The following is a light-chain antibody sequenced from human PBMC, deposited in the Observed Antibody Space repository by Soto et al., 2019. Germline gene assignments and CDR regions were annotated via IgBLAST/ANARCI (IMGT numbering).Light chain of an antibody. J-gene: IGLJ3*02. V-gene: IGLV2-14*03. Sequence: QSLLTQPAYVSGSPGQSITISCTGTIIDVGHPYNYVSWYQQYPGKAPKLLILGVSNRPSGISGRFSGSKYGNTASLTISGLQPEDEADYYCMSYIASTSTHWVLGGGTKVTV. CDR2: GVS. CDR1: IIDVGHPYNY. CDR3: MSYIASTSTHWV.